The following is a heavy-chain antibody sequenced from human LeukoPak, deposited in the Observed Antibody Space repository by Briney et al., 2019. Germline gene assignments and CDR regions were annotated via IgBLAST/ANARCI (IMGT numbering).Heavy chain of an antibody. V-gene: IGHV4-39*01. J-gene: IGHJ4*02. CDR3: VGGYSTPGF. CDR1: GGSISSSSYY. CDR2: IYYSGST. Sequence: PSETLSLTCTVSGGSISSSSYYWGWIRRPPGKGLEWIGSIYYSGSTYYNPSLKSRVTISVDTSKNQFSLKLSSVTAADTAVYYCVGGYSTPGFWGQGTLVTVSS. D-gene: IGHD6-13*01.